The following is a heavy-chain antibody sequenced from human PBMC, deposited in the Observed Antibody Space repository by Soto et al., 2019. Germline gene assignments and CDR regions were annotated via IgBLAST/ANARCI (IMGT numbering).Heavy chain of an antibody. CDR1: GFTFSGYS. CDR3: AKDDGWET. V-gene: IGHV3-23*01. Sequence: EVQLLESGGGLGQRGGSLRLSCAASGFTFSGYSMNWVRQAPGKGLEWVSTITPSGTNKYYADSVKGRFTVSRDNSKSTMYLHMNSLRAEDTASYYCAKDDGWETWGPGTLVTVSS. CDR2: ITPSGTNK. D-gene: IGHD6-19*01. J-gene: IGHJ5*02.